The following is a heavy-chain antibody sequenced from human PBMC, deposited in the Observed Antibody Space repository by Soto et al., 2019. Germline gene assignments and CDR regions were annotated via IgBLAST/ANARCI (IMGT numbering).Heavy chain of an antibody. J-gene: IGHJ5*02. CDR1: GFTFSSYA. Sequence: GGSLRLSCAASGFTFSSYAMSWVRQAPGKGLEWVSSISSSSSYIYYADSVKGRFTISRDNAKNSLYLQMNSLRAEDTAVYYCARAPPRGIAALVNTCFAPGGQGPLVTVSS. CDR2: ISSSSSYI. D-gene: IGHD6-6*01. V-gene: IGHV3-21*01. CDR3: ARAPPRGIAALVNTCFAP.